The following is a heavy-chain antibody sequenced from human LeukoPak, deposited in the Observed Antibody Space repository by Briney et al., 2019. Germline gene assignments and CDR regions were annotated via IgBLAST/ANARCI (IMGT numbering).Heavy chain of an antibody. CDR1: GFTFGSYD. J-gene: IGHJ4*02. CDR2: ISSSGSPT. CDR3: ARKVGYCGRGTCYFDY. Sequence: GGSLRLSCAASGFTFGSYDLNWVRQAPGKGLEWVSYISSSGSPTYYADSVKGRFTISRDNAKNSLYLQMNSLRAEDTAVYYCARKVGYCGRGTCYFDYWGQGTLVTVSS. D-gene: IGHD2-15*01. V-gene: IGHV3-48*03.